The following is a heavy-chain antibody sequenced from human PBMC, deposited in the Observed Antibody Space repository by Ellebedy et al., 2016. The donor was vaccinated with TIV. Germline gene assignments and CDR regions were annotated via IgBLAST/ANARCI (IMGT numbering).Heavy chain of an antibody. CDR3: ARGGVPHSYYYGMDV. V-gene: IGHV4-59*01. J-gene: IGHJ6*02. CDR2: ISYTGST. Sequence: MPSETLSLTCAVYGGSFSNYYWSWIRQPPDKGLEWIGYISYTGSTKYNPSLKSRVTISVDTSKNQFSLKLDSVTAADTAVYYCARGGVPHSYYYGMDVWGQGTTVTVSS. D-gene: IGHD3-10*01. CDR1: GGSFSNYY.